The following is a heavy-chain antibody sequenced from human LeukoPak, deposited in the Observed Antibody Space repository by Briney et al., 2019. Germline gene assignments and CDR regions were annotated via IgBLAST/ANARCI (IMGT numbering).Heavy chain of an antibody. J-gene: IGHJ4*02. V-gene: IGHV3-7*01. CDR2: INQGGSDK. CDR3: TRDRSRAEDD. D-gene: IGHD1-14*01. CDR1: GFTFSGHW. Sequence: GGSLRLSCAASGFTFSGHWMSWVRQAPGKGLEWVANINQGGSDKYYVDSVKGRFTISRDSANNLLYLQMNSLRGEDTAVYYCTRDRSRAEDDWGQGTLVTVSS.